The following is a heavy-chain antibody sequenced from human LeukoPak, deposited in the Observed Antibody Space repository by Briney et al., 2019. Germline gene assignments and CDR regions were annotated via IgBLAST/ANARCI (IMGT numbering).Heavy chain of an antibody. V-gene: IGHV5-51*01. D-gene: IGHD6-19*01. J-gene: IGHJ4*02. Sequence: GESLKISCTGSGYTFSDYWNGWVRQMPGKGLEWMGVIYPGDSDTRYSPSFQGQVTISADKSINTAYLQWRSLKASGTAMYYCARARVAVSRYYFDCWGQGTLVTVSS. CDR3: ARARVAVSRYYFDC. CDR1: GYTFSDYW. CDR2: IYPGDSDT.